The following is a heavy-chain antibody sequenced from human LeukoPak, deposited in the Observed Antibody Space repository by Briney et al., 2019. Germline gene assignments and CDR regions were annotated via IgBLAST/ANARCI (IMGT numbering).Heavy chain of an antibody. D-gene: IGHD6-6*01. Sequence: ASVKVSCTASGYTFTSYAMNWVRQAPGQGLEWMGWINTNTGNPTYAQGFTGRFVFSLDTSVSTAYLQISILKAEDTAVYYCAREGGLYSSSSSWGLFDYWGQGTLVTVSS. J-gene: IGHJ4*02. V-gene: IGHV7-4-1*02. CDR2: INTNTGNP. CDR1: GYTFTSYA. CDR3: AREGGLYSSSSSWGLFDY.